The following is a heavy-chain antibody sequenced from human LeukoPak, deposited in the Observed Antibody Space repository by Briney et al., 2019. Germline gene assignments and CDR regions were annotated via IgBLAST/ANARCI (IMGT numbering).Heavy chain of an antibody. D-gene: IGHD4-17*01. Sequence: GGSLRLSCAASGFTFSSYEMNWGRQAPGKGLGWVSYISSSGSTIYYADSVKGRFTISRDNAKNSLYLQMNSLRAEDTAVYYCARDQEGTTVTTPAWGQGTLVTVSS. CDR1: GFTFSSYE. V-gene: IGHV3-48*03. J-gene: IGHJ5*02. CDR2: ISSSGSTI. CDR3: ARDQEGTTVTTPA.